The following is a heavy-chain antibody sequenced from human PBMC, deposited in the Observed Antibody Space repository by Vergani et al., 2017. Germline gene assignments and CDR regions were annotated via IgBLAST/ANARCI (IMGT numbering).Heavy chain of an antibody. D-gene: IGHD2-15*01. Sequence: QVQLVESGGGVVKPGGSLRLSCAASGFTFNSYGLHWVRQAPGKGLEWVTSIRSDESRRYYGDSMEGPFTISRDNSKNAWFLEMKSLRPEDTAVYYCVKEGGGYCSGGTCYPEYWGQGTLVIVSS. CDR1: GFTFNSYG. CDR3: VKEGGGYCSGGTCYPEY. J-gene: IGHJ4*02. V-gene: IGHV3-30*02. CDR2: IRSDESRR.